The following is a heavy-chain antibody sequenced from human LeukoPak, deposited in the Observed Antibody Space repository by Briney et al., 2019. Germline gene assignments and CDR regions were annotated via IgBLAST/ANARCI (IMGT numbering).Heavy chain of an antibody. J-gene: IGHJ4*02. CDR1: GYSISSGYY. D-gene: IGHD3-22*01. CDR2: IYHSGST. Sequence: SETLSLTCTVSGYSISSGYYWGWIRQPPGKGLEWIGSIYHSGSTYYNPSLKSRVTISVDTSKNQFSLKLSSVTAADTAVYYCARGYYYDSSGPLSIVFDYWGQGTLVTVSS. V-gene: IGHV4-38-2*02. CDR3: ARGYYYDSSGPLSIVFDY.